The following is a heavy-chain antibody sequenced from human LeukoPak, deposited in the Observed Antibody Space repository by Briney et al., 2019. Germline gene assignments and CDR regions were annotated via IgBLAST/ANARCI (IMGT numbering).Heavy chain of an antibody. CDR1: GFTFSSYA. D-gene: IGHD3-10*01. J-gene: IGHJ4*02. V-gene: IGHV3-30*04. Sequence: GGSLRLSCAASGFTFSSYAMHWVRQAPGKGLEWVAIISYDGSDNYSADSVKGRFTISRDNSKNTLYLQMNSLRTVDTAVYYCARDQGATLVRGVTPYLDYWGQGTLVSVSS. CDR2: ISYDGSDN. CDR3: ARDQGATLVRGVTPYLDY.